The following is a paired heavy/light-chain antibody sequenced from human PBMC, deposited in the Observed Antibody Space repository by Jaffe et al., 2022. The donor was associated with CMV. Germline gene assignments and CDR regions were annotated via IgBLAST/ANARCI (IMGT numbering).Heavy chain of an antibody. CDR1: GYSFTSYW. CDR2: IDPSDSYI. CDR3: ARRVGSHRFWYFDL. V-gene: IGHV5-10-1*03. J-gene: IGHJ2*01. D-gene: IGHD1-26*01. Sequence: EVQLVQSGAEVKKPGESLRISCEGSGYSFTSYWINWVRQMPGKGLEWMGRIDPSDSYIKYNPAVEGHATISVDKSINTAYLQWSSLTASDTGVYYCARRVGSHRFWYFDLWGRGTLVTVSS.
Light chain of an antibody. Sequence: QSVLTQPPSASGTPGQRVTISCSGTRSNIGKNAVNWYQQLPGMAPKLLLYSTNQRPSGVPDRFSGSKSGSSASLAISGLQSEDEAEYYCAGWDDSLNGHWVFGGGTRLTVL. CDR3: AGWDDSLNGHWV. CDR2: STN. J-gene: IGLJ3*02. V-gene: IGLV1-44*01. CDR1: RSNIGKNA.